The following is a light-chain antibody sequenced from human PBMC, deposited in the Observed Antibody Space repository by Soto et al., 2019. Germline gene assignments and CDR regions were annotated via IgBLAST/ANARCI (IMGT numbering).Light chain of an antibody. CDR3: QQYNNWPPIP. V-gene: IGKV3-15*01. Sequence: EVVMTQSPATLSVSPGERVTLSCRASQSVRSNLAWYQQKPGQSPSLLIYGASTRATGIPARFSGSGSGTEFTLTISSLQSEDFAVYYCQQYNNWPPIPFGQGTRLEIK. CDR2: GAS. CDR1: QSVRSN. J-gene: IGKJ5*01.